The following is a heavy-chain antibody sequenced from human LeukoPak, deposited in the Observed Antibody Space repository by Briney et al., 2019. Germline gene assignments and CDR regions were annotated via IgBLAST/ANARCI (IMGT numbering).Heavy chain of an antibody. CDR2: ISSSSSTI. Sequence: PGGSLRLSCVASGFTFSNYAMSWVRQAPGKGLEWVSYISSSSSTIYYADSVKGRFTISRDNAKNSLYLQMNSLRAEDTAVYYCAREEIVYGGNLLHYFDYWGQGTLVTVSS. J-gene: IGHJ4*02. V-gene: IGHV3-48*01. D-gene: IGHD4-23*01. CDR3: AREEIVYGGNLLHYFDY. CDR1: GFTFSNYA.